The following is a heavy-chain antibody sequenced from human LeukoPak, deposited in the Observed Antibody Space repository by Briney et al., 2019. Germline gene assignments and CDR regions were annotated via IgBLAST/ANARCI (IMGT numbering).Heavy chain of an antibody. D-gene: IGHD2-15*01. CDR3: AKSGLNRFDY. V-gene: IGHV3-23*01. Sequence: GGSLRLSCAASGFTFNIYGMNWVRQAPGKGLEWVSGIRGSGVETFYADSVKGRFTISRDNSKNTLYLQMDSLRAEDTAVYYCAKSGLNRFDYWGQGTLVTVSS. CDR1: GFTFNIYG. CDR2: IRGSGVET. J-gene: IGHJ4*02.